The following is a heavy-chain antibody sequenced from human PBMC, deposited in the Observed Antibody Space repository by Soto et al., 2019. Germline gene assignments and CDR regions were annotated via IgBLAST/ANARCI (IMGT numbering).Heavy chain of an antibody. V-gene: IGHV3-13*01. CDR2: IGTAGDT. Sequence: GGSLRLSCAASGFTFSSYDMHWVRQATGKGLEWVSAIGTAGDTYYPGSVKGRFTISRENAKNSLYLQMNSLRAGDTAVYYCAREHYDFWSGPPGEYYYYMDVWGKGTTVTVSS. J-gene: IGHJ6*03. CDR3: AREHYDFWSGPPGEYYYYMDV. CDR1: GFTFSSYD. D-gene: IGHD3-3*01.